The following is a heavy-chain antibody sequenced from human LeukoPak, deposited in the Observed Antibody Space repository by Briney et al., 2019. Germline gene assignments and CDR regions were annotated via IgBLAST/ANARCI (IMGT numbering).Heavy chain of an antibody. V-gene: IGHV3-23*01. CDR2: ISGSGGST. CDR1: GFTFSSYA. CDR3: AKPIAMAGTCFGY. D-gene: IGHD6-19*01. Sequence: GGSLRLSCAASGFTFSSYAMSWVRQAPGKGLEWVSAISGSGGSTYYADPVKGRFTISRDNSKNTLYLQMNSLRAEDTAVYYCAKPIAMAGTCFGYWGQGTLVTVSS. J-gene: IGHJ4*02.